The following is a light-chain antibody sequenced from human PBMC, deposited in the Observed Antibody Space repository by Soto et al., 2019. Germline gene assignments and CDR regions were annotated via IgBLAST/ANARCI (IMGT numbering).Light chain of an antibody. CDR2: EVT. V-gene: IGLV2-8*01. CDR1: SSDIGGYNY. Sequence: QSVLTQPPSASGSPGQSVTISCTGTSSDIGGYNYVSWYQQHPGKPPKLMIYEVTKRPAGVPDRFSASRSGNTASLSVSGLQSEDEADFYCSSFTGTNNLYVFGTGTKVTVL. CDR3: SSFTGTNNLYV. J-gene: IGLJ1*01.